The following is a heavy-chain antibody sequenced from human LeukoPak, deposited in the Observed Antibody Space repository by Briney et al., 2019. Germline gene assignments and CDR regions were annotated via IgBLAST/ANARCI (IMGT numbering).Heavy chain of an antibody. J-gene: IGHJ4*02. Sequence: GGSLRLSCAASGFTFSSYWMSWVRQAPGKGLEWVANIKQDGSGKYYVDSVKGRFTISRDNAKNSLYLQMNSLRAEGTAVYYCARLAVAGTFVDYWGQGTLVTVSS. CDR1: GFTFSSYW. D-gene: IGHD6-19*01. CDR2: IKQDGSGK. CDR3: ARLAVAGTFVDY. V-gene: IGHV3-7*01.